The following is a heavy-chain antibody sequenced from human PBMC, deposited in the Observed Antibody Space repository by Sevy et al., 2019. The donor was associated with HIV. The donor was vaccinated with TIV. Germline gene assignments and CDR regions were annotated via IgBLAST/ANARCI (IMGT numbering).Heavy chain of an antibody. J-gene: IGHJ4*02. Sequence: GGSLRLSCAASGFTFSSYSMNWVRQAPGKGLEWVSYISSTSSTIYYADSVKGRFTISRVNAKNSLYLQMNSLRAEDTAVYYCARTGPPGYYYDSRGSDYWGQGTLVTVSS. CDR2: ISSTSSTI. V-gene: IGHV3-48*01. CDR1: GFTFSSYS. CDR3: ARTGPPGYYYDSRGSDY. D-gene: IGHD3-22*01.